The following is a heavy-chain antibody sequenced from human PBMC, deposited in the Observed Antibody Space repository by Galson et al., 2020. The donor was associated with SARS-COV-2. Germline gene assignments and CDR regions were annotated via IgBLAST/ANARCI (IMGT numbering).Heavy chain of an antibody. CDR2: ISGSGSYR. CDR3: AKEAGDRYFDY. CDR1: GFTFSTYS. V-gene: IGHV3-21*01. Sequence: GGSLRLSCAASGFTFSTYSINWVRQAPGKGLEWISSISGSGSYRSYADSVKGRFTISRDNAKNSLFLQMTSLRAEDTGVYYCAKEAGDRYFDYWGQGTLVTVSS. J-gene: IGHJ4*02. D-gene: IGHD6-19*01.